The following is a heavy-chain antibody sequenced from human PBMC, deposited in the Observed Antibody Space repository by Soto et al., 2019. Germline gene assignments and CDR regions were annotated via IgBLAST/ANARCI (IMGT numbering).Heavy chain of an antibody. J-gene: IGHJ4*02. CDR2: ISFDASEK. CDR1: GFSISNYA. CDR3: GSSYGSGSYYTAGNF. D-gene: IGHD3-10*01. Sequence: PVGSLRLSCSASGFSISNYAMTWVRQAPGKGLERVARISFDASEKFYANSVKGLFASSRDNSKNTVFLQMNSLRGEDTAVYYCGSSYGSGSYYTAGNFWGQGALVTVSS. V-gene: IGHV3-30*09.